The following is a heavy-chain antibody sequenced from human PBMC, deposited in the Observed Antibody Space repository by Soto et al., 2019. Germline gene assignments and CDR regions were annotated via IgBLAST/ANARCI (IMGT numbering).Heavy chain of an antibody. V-gene: IGHV3-48*02. CDR1: GFTFSTYN. CDR2: ISGRSRAI. D-gene: IGHD1-1*01. CDR3: ARDGERGYDMDV. J-gene: IGHJ6*02. Sequence: EVQLVESGGGLVQPGGSLRLSCAASGFTFSTYNMNWVRQAPGKGLERVSYISGRSRAIYYADSVKGRFTISRDNAKNSLYLQMNSLRDEDTAIYYCARDGERGYDMDVWGQGTTVTVSS.